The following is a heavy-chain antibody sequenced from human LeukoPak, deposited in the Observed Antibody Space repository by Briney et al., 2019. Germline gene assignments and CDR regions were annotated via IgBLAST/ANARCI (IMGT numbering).Heavy chain of an antibody. CDR3: ALLGYCSGASCYAFDY. J-gene: IGHJ4*02. V-gene: IGHV1-2*02. Sequence: GASVKVSCKASGYIFTGYYMHWVRQAPGQGLEWMGWINPNSGGANYAQKFQGRVTMTRDTSISTAYLELSRLSSDDTAVYYCALLGYCSGASCYAFDYWGQGTLVTVSS. CDR2: INPNSGGA. D-gene: IGHD2-15*01. CDR1: GYIFTGYY.